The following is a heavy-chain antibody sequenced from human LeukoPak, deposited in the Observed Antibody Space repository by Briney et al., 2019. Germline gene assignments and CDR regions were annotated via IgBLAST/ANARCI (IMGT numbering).Heavy chain of an antibody. CDR1: GGSISSYY. CDR3: ARDIALRSGWYAFDI. J-gene: IGHJ3*02. D-gene: IGHD3-22*01. Sequence: PSETLSLTCTVSGGSISSYYWSWIRQPPGKGLEWIGYIYYSGSTNYNPSLKSRVTISVDTSKIQFSLKLSSVTAADTAVYYCARDIALRSGWYAFDIWGQGTMVTVSS. CDR2: IYYSGST. V-gene: IGHV4-59*01.